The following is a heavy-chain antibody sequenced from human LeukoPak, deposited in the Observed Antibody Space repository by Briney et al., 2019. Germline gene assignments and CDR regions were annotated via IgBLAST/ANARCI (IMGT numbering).Heavy chain of an antibody. V-gene: IGHV3-23*01. CDR3: AKDLVVVVAGYYYMDV. J-gene: IGHJ6*03. CDR1: GFTFSSYA. CDR2: ISGSGGST. D-gene: IGHD2-15*01. Sequence: GGSLRLSCAASGFTFSSYAMSRFRQAPGKGLEWVSAISGSGGSTYYADSVKGRFTISRDNSKNTLYLQMNSLRAEDTAVYYCAKDLVVVVAGYYYMDVWGKGTTVTVSS.